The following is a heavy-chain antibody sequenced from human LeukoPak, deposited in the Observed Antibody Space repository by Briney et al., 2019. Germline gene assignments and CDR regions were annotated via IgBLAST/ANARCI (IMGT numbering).Heavy chain of an antibody. CDR3: ARARSDLFDY. CDR1: GGSISGYY. D-gene: IGHD3/OR15-3a*01. CDR2: IYYSGST. V-gene: IGHV4-59*01. Sequence: SETLSLTCTVSGGSISGYYWSWMRQPPGKGLEWIGYIYYSGSTNYNPSPKSRVTISVDTSKNQCSLKLSSVTAADTAIYYCARARSDLFDYWGQGTLVTVSS. J-gene: IGHJ4*02.